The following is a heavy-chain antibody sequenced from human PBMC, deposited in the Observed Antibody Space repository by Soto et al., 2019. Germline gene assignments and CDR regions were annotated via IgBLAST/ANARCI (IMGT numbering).Heavy chain of an antibody. J-gene: IGHJ4*02. CDR3: ARAVGIILTGFGVRDH. D-gene: IGHD3-9*01. CDR1: GFTFSSYW. CDR2: IKQDGSEK. V-gene: IGHV3-7*01. Sequence: EVQLVESGGGLVQPGGSLRLSCAASGFTFSSYWMSWVRQAPGKGLEWVANIKQDGSEKYYVDSVKGRFTISRDNAKNSMYLQMNSLRGEDTGVYYCARAVGIILTGFGVRDHWGQGTLVTVSS.